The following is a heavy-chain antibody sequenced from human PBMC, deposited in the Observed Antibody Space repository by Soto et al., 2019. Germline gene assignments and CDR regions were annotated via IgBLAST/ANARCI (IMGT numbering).Heavy chain of an antibody. V-gene: IGHV4-34*01. CDR2: ITHSGST. Sequence: PSETLSLTCAVYGGSFSGYYWTWIRQPPGKGLEWIGEITHSGSTNDNPSLKSRVTISVDTSKKQFSLNLNSVTAAGTAVYYCGRSSVRGWYYWGQGTLVTVSS. D-gene: IGHD3-10*02. CDR3: GRSSVRGWYY. CDR1: GGSFSGYY. J-gene: IGHJ4*02.